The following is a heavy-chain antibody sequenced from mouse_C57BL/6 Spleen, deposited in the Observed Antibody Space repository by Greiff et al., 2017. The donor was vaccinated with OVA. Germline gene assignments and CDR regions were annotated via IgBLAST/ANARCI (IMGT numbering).Heavy chain of an antibody. Sequence: EVKLMESGGGLVQPKGSLKLSCAASGFSFNTYAMNWVRQAPGKGLEWVARIRSKSNNYATYYADSVKDRFTISRDDSESMLYLQMNNLKTEDTAMYYCVRHALIYYGSSYGAMDYWGQGTSVTVSS. CDR1: GFSFNTYA. CDR2: IRSKSNNYAT. D-gene: IGHD1-1*01. CDR3: VRHALIYYGSSYGAMDY. V-gene: IGHV10-1*01. J-gene: IGHJ4*01.